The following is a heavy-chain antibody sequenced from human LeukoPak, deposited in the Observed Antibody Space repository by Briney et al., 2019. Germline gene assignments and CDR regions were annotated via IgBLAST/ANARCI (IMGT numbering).Heavy chain of an antibody. Sequence: SVKVSCKASGGTFSSYAISWVRQAPGQGLEWMGGIIPIFGTANYAQKFQGRVTITADESTSTAYMELSSLRSEDTAVYYCARAKRRSNWGIAVAGTFDYWGQGTLVTVSS. D-gene: IGHD6-19*01. J-gene: IGHJ4*02. CDR1: GGTFSSYA. CDR3: ARAKRRSNWGIAVAGTFDY. V-gene: IGHV1-69*13. CDR2: IIPIFGTA.